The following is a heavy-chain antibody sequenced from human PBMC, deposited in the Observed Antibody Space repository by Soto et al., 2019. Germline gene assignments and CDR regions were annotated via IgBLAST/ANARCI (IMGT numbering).Heavy chain of an antibody. CDR2: ISSSSSTI. Sequence: GGSLRLSCAASGFTFSSYDMNWVRQAPGKGLEWVSYISSSSSTIYYADSVKGRFTISRDNARNSLYLQMNNLRAEDTAVYYCAREYSSSIDYWGQGTLVTVSS. CDR1: GFTFSSYD. J-gene: IGHJ4*02. V-gene: IGHV3-48*01. D-gene: IGHD6-6*01. CDR3: AREYSSSIDY.